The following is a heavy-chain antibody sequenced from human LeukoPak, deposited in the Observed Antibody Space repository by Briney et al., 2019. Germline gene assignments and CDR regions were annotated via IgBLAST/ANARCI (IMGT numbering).Heavy chain of an antibody. CDR3: AVHYDSNGYDLGFQNWFDP. V-gene: IGHV4-39*01. D-gene: IGHD3-22*01. CDR2: IYYSGST. J-gene: IGHJ5*02. Sequence: SETLSLTCTVSGGSISSSSYYWGWIRQPPGKGLEWIGSIYYSGSTYYNPSLKSRVTISVDTSKNQFSLKLSSVTAADTAVYYCAVHYDSNGYDLGFQNWFDPWGQGTLVTVSS. CDR1: GGSISSSSYY.